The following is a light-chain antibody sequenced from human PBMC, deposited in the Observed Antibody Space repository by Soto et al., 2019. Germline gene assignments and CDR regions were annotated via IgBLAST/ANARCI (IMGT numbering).Light chain of an antibody. CDR3: QLYGSSPRYT. V-gene: IGKV3-20*01. J-gene: IGKJ2*01. CDR1: QSVTSTY. CDR2: GAS. Sequence: EIVLTQSPGTLSVSPGERATLSCRASQSVTSTYLAWYQQKIGQAPRLLIYGASSRATGIPDRCSGSGSGTDFTLTISRLEPEDFAVYYCQLYGSSPRYTFGQGTKLEI.